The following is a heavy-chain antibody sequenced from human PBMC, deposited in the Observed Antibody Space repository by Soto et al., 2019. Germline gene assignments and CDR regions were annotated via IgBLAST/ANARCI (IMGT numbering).Heavy chain of an antibody. CDR1: GYTFTGYY. CDR2: INPNSGGT. D-gene: IGHD3-22*01. CDR3: ARGEARYYYDSSGYSDAFDI. V-gene: IGHV1-2*04. J-gene: IGHJ3*02. Sequence: ASVKVSCKASGYTFTGYYMHWVRQAPGQGLEWMGWINPNSGGTNYAQKFQGWVTMTRDTSISTAYMELSRLRSDDTAVYYCARGEARYYYDSSGYSDAFDIWGQGTMVTVSS.